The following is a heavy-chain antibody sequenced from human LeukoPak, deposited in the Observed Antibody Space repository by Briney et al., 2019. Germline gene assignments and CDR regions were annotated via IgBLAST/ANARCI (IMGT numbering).Heavy chain of an antibody. D-gene: IGHD2-15*01. CDR2: IIPIFDTT. CDR1: GGTFSTYV. J-gene: IGHJ6*02. V-gene: IGHV1-69*01. CDR3: ARAPPGTCSGGSCYAKGSTDV. Sequence: GASVNVSCKASGGTFSTYVISWVRQAPGHGLEWMGGIIPIFDTTNYAQQFQGRVTITADESTSTAYMELSSLRSDDTAVYYCARAPPGTCSGGSCYAKGSTDVWGQGTTVTVSS.